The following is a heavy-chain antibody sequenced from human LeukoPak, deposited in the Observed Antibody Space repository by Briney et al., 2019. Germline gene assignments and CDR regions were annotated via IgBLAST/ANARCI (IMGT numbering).Heavy chain of an antibody. Sequence: GGSLRLSCAASGFTFDSFAMSWVRQAPGKGLEWLSAISSSGASTYYGDSVKGRFAISRDNSRDTLYLQMDSLRAEDTAVYYCAKRPTTVTTFGRDYWGQGTLVTVSS. CDR1: GFTFDSFA. V-gene: IGHV3-23*01. J-gene: IGHJ4*02. D-gene: IGHD4-17*01. CDR2: ISSSGAST. CDR3: AKRPTTVTTFGRDY.